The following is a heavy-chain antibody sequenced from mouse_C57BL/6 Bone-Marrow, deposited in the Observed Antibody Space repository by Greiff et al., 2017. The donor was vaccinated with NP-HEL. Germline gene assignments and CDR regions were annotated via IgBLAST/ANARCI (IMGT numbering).Heavy chain of an antibody. CDR3: ARKGWLPCMDY. D-gene: IGHD2-2*01. J-gene: IGHJ4*01. CDR2: IYPRSGNT. CDR1: GYTFTSYG. V-gene: IGHV1-81*01. Sequence: QVQLKESGAELARPGASVKLSCKASGYTFTSYGISWVKQRTGQGLEWIGEIYPRSGNTYYNEKFKGKATLTADKSSSTAYMELRSLTSEDSAVYFCARKGWLPCMDYWGQGTSVTVSS.